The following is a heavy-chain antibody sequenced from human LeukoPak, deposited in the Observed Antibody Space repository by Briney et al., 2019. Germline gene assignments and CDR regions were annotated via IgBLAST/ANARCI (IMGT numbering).Heavy chain of an antibody. Sequence: RASVTVSCTASGGTFSSYAISWVRQAPGQGLEWMGGIIPIFGTANYAQKFQGRVTITADESTSTANMELSSLRSEDTAVYYCAIEIAAAGICDYWGQGTLVTVSS. CDR2: IIPIFGTA. D-gene: IGHD6-13*01. V-gene: IGHV1-69*13. J-gene: IGHJ4*02. CDR1: GGTFSSYA. CDR3: AIEIAAAGICDY.